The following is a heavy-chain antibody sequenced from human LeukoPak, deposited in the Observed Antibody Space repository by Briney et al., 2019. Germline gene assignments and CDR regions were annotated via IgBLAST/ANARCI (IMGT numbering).Heavy chain of an antibody. CDR3: ATTAGLPTQKQYFDH. CDR1: GGSISSSGYY. Sequence: PSETLSLTCTVSGGSISSSGYYWIWVRQHPGKGLEWIGFIHYSGSTFYNPSIKSRLTISVDTSKNQFSLKLNSVTAADTAVYHCATTAGLPTQKQYFDHWGQGALVTVSP. D-gene: IGHD6-19*01. CDR2: IHYSGST. J-gene: IGHJ4*02. V-gene: IGHV4-31*03.